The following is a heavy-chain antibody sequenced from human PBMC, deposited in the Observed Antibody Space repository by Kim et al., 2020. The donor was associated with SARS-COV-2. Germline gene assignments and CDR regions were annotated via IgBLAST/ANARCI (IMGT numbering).Heavy chain of an antibody. CDR3: AREPYSYGSFDY. CDR1: GGSFSGYY. J-gene: IGHJ4*02. Sequence: SETLSLTCAVYGGSFSGYYWSWIRQPPGKGLEWIGESNHSGSTNYNPSLKSRVTISVDTSKNQFSLKLSSVTAADTAVYYCAREPYSYGSFDYWGQGTLVTVSS. D-gene: IGHD5-18*01. V-gene: IGHV4-34*01. CDR2: SNHSGST.